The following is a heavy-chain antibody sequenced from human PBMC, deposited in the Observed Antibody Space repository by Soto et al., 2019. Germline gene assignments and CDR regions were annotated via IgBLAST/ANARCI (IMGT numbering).Heavy chain of an antibody. CDR2: IYYSGST. CDR3: ARAYCSGGSCRNWFDP. J-gene: IGHJ5*02. V-gene: IGHV4-61*01. Sequence: PSATLSLTCPVSGGSVSSGSYYWSWIRQPPGKGLEWIGYIYYSGSTNYNPSLKSRVTISVDTSKNQFSLKLSSVTAADTAVYYCARAYCSGGSCRNWFDPWGQGTLVTVSS. D-gene: IGHD2-15*01. CDR1: GGSVSSGSYY.